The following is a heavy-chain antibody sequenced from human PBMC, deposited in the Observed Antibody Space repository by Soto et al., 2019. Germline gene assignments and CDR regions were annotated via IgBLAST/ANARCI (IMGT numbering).Heavy chain of an antibody. V-gene: IGHV3-30*18. CDR1: GFTFSSYG. CDR2: ISYDGSDT. D-gene: IGHD3-10*01. J-gene: IGHJ4*02. CDR3: AKDDRYYYGSGPVPY. Sequence: GGSLRLSCAASGFTFSSYGRHWVRQAPGKGLEWVAVISYDGSDTYYADSVKGRFTISRDTSKNTLYLQMNSLRPEDTALYYCAKDDRYYYGSGPVPYWGQGTLVTVSS.